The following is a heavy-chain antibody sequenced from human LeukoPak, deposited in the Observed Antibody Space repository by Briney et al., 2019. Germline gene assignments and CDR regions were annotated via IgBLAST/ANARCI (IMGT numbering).Heavy chain of an antibody. CDR1: GYTFTSYD. CDR3: ARGVTMVRGVPVGY. D-gene: IGHD3-10*01. Sequence: GASVKVSCKASGYTFTSYDINWVRQATGQRLEWMGWMNPNSGNTGYAQKFQGRVTMTRNTSISTAYMELSSLRSEDTAVYYCARGVTMVRGVPVGYWGQGTLVTVSS. J-gene: IGHJ4*02. CDR2: MNPNSGNT. V-gene: IGHV1-8*01.